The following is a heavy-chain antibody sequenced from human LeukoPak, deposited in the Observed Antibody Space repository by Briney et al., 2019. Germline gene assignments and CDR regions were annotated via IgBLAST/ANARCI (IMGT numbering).Heavy chain of an antibody. CDR2: FYHSGT. CDR3: ARGWRGDHFDY. D-gene: IGHD3-16*01. J-gene: IGHJ4*02. CDR1: GDSMSISY. Sequence: SETLSLTCAVSGDSMSISYWRWIRQFPGKGLEWIGYFYHSGTDYNPSLKSRVTISGDMSKNQFSLKLSSVTAADTAMYYCARGWRGDHFDYWGQGTLVSVSS. V-gene: IGHV4-59*01.